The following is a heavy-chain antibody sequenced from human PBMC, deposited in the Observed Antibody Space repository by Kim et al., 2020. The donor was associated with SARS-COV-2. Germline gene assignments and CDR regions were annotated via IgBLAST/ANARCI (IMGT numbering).Heavy chain of an antibody. Sequence: SETLSLTCAVSGGSISSGGYSWSWIRQPPGKGLEWIGYIYHSGSTYYNPSLKSRVTISVDRSKNQFSLKLSSVTAADTAVYYCARGPRRGLLFKGVDYWGQRTPVTVSS. CDR2: IYHSGST. V-gene: IGHV4-30-2*01. CDR1: GGSISSGGYS. CDR3: ARGPRRGLLFKGVDY. J-gene: IGHJ4*02. D-gene: IGHD2-21*01.